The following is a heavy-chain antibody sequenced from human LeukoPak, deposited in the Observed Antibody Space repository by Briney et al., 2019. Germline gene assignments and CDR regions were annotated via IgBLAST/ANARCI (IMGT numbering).Heavy chain of an antibody. CDR2: INHSGST. CDR3: ARDPHSSSWDY. V-gene: IGHV4-34*01. Sequence: SSETLSLTCAVYGGSSSGYYWTWIRQPPGKGLEWIGEINHSGSTTYNPALKSRVTISVDTSKNQFSLKLSSVTAADTAVYYCARDPHSSSWDYWGQGTLVTVSS. J-gene: IGHJ4*02. D-gene: IGHD6-13*01. CDR1: GGSSSGYY.